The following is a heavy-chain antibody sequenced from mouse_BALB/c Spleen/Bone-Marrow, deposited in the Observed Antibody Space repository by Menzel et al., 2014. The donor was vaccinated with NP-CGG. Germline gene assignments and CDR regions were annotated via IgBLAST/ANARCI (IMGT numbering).Heavy chain of an antibody. D-gene: IGHD1-1*01. J-gene: IGHJ4*01. CDR1: GFTFSSFG. Sequence: EVNVVESGGGLVQPGGSRKLSRAASGFTFSSFGMHWVRQAPEKGLEWVAYISSGRSTIYYADTVKGRFTISRDNPMNTLFLQMTSLRSEDTAMYHCARSGISYYYGSSSYAMDYWGQGTSVTVSS. CDR3: ARSGISYYYGSSSYAMDY. CDR2: ISSGRSTI. V-gene: IGHV5-17*02.